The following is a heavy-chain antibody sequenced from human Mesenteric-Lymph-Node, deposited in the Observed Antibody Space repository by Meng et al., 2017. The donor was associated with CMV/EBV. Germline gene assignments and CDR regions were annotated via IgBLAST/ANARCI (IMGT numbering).Heavy chain of an antibody. CDR3: ARDRGPVEAVGTVPYGMDV. D-gene: IGHD6-13*01. J-gene: IGHJ6*02. Sequence: SVKVSCKASGGTFSSYAISWVRQAPGQGLEWMGGIIPIFGTANYAQKFQGRVTITTDESMRTAYMELSSLRSEDTAVYYCARDRGPVEAVGTVPYGMDVWGQGTTVTVSS. CDR1: GGTFSSYA. CDR2: IIPIFGTA. V-gene: IGHV1-69*05.